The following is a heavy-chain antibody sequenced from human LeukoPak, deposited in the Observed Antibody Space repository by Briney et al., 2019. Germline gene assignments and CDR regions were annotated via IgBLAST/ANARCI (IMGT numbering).Heavy chain of an antibody. CDR3: TRARNGDYFDF. J-gene: IGHJ4*02. Sequence: PGGSLRLSCAASGFTFTTYWMYWVRQAPGKGLVWVSRISSDGSSTNYADSVKGRFTFSRDNAKNTLTLQMNSLRAEDTAIYYCTRARNGDYFDFWGQGTLVTVSP. CDR2: ISSDGSST. V-gene: IGHV3-74*01. D-gene: IGHD4-17*01. CDR1: GFTFTTYW.